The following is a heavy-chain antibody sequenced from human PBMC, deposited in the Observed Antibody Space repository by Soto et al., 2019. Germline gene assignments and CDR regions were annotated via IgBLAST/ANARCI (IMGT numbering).Heavy chain of an antibody. D-gene: IGHD3-9*01. CDR3: ARAARYFDWLLRKYGMDV. V-gene: IGHV1-69*13. J-gene: IGHJ6*02. CDR2: IIPIFGTA. Sequence: SVKVSCEASGGTFSSYAISWVRQAPGQGLEWMGGIIPIFGTANYAQKFQGRVTITADESTSTAYMELSSLRSEDTAVYYCARAARYFDWLLRKYGMDVWGQGTTVTVSS. CDR1: GGTFSSYA.